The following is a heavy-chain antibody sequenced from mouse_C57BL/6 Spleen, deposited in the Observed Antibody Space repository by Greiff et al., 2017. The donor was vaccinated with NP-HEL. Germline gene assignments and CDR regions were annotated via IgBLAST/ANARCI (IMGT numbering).Heavy chain of an antibody. V-gene: IGHV1-50*01. J-gene: IGHJ3*01. CDR1: GYTFTSYW. CDR2: IDPSDGYT. Sequence: QVQLQQPGAELVKPGASVKLSCKASGYTFTSYWMQWVKQRPGQGLEWIGEIDPSDGYTKYNQKFKGKATLTVDTSSSTAYMQLSIPTSEDSALYYSVKPSAYWGQGTLGTVSA. CDR3: VKPSAY.